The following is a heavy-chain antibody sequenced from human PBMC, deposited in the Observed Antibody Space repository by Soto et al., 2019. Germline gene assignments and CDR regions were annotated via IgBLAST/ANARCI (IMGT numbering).Heavy chain of an antibody. CDR2: VYYNEST. CDR3: ARRERYYGSPGWFDP. Sequence: SETLSLTCSVSGASINNFAYYWGWIRQPPGKGLEWIGTVYYNESTYYNPSLKSRVAISVYTAKNQFSLNLRSVTAADTAIYFCARRERYYGSPGWFDPWGQGTLITVSS. D-gene: IGHD3-10*01. J-gene: IGHJ5*01. V-gene: IGHV4-39*01. CDR1: GASINNFAYY.